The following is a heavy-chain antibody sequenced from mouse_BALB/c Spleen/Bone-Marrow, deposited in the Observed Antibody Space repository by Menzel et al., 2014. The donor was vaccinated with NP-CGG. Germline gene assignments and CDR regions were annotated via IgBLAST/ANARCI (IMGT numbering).Heavy chain of an antibody. V-gene: IGHV3-8*02. CDR3: ARSGSSGYHYYAMDY. D-gene: IGHD3-1*01. Sequence: EVQVVESGPSLVKPSQTLSLTRSVTGDSITSGYWNWIRKFPGNKLEYMGFISYSSSTYYNPSLKSRISITRDTSKNLYYLQLNSVTTEDSATYYCARSGSSGYHYYAMDYWGQGTSVTVSS. CDR2: ISYSSST. J-gene: IGHJ4*01. CDR1: GDSITSGY.